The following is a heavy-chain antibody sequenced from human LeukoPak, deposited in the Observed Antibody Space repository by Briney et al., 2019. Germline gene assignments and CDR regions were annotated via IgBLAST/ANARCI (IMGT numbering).Heavy chain of an antibody. Sequence: SETLSLTCTVSGGSISSGGYYWSWIRQHPGKGLEWIGYIYYSGSTYYNPSLKSRVTISVDTSKNQFSLKLSSVTAADTAVYYCARARKDWNLFRFDPWGQGTLVTVSS. J-gene: IGHJ5*02. CDR1: GGSISSGGYY. CDR2: IYYSGST. V-gene: IGHV4-31*03. CDR3: ARARKDWNLFRFDP. D-gene: IGHD1-7*01.